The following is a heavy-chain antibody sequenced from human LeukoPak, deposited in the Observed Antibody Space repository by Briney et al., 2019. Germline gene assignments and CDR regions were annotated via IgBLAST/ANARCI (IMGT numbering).Heavy chain of an antibody. Sequence: ASAKVSCKASGYTFTSYDINWVRQATGQGLEWMGWMNPNSGNTSYAQKFQGRVTMTRDTSTSTVYMELSSLRSEDTAVYYCARDRALDYMDVWGKGATVTISS. J-gene: IGHJ6*03. CDR3: ARDRALDYMDV. CDR2: MNPNSGNT. V-gene: IGHV1-8*02. CDR1: GYTFTSYD.